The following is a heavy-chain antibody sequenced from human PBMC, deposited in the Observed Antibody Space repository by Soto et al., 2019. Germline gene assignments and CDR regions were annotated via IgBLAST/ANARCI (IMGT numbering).Heavy chain of an antibody. CDR1: GFTFSDYG. CDR3: ARASEHQLLLEY. D-gene: IGHD2-2*01. Sequence: QVQLVESGGGVVQPGRSLRLSCAGSGFTFSDYGMHWVRQAPGKGLEWVAVIWDDGSNRHYADSVKGRFTIFRDNSKSTLYVQMSSLRAEDTAVYYCARASEHQLLLEYWGQGVLVTVSS. J-gene: IGHJ4*02. CDR2: IWDDGSNR. V-gene: IGHV3-33*01.